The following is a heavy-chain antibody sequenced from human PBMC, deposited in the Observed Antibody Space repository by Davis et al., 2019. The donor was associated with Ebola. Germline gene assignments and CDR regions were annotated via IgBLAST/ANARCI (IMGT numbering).Heavy chain of an antibody. D-gene: IGHD6-13*01. CDR2: VNPYSGHT. CDR3: ARDQAAGRYYYYYGMDV. V-gene: IGHV1-8*01. CDR1: GYIFSNYD. J-gene: IGHJ6*02. Sequence: AASVKVSCKASGYIFSNYDINWVRQASGQGLEWMGWVNPYSGHTGYVEKFKGRVTMTGDPSISTAYMELSSLTIDDTAVYYCARDQAAGRYYYYYGMDVWGQGTTVTVSS.